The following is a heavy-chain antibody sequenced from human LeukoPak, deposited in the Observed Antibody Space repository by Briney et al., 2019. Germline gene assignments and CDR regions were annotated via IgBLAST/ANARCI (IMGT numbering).Heavy chain of an antibody. CDR3: ARDGIAAAGNWFDP. CDR2: IYTSGST. CDR1: GGSISSYY. J-gene: IGHJ5*02. D-gene: IGHD6-13*01. Sequence: SETLSLTCTVSGGSISSYYWSWIRQPAGKGLEWIGHIYTSGSTNYNPSLKSRVIMSVDTSKNQFSLKLSSVTAADTAVYYCARDGIAAAGNWFDPWGQGTLVTVSS. V-gene: IGHV4-4*07.